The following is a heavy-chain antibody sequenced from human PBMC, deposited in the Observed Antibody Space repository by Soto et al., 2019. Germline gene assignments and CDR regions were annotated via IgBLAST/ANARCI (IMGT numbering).Heavy chain of an antibody. CDR1: GGSISSYY. CDR3: ARADYDFWSGYYTNNWFDP. CDR2: IYYSGST. Sequence: SETLSLTCTVSGGSISSYYWSWIRQPPGKGLEWIGYIYYSGSTNYNPSLKSRVTISVDTSKNQFSLKLSSVTAADTAVYYCARADYDFWSGYYTNNWFDPWGQGTPVTVSS. V-gene: IGHV4-59*08. J-gene: IGHJ5*02. D-gene: IGHD3-3*01.